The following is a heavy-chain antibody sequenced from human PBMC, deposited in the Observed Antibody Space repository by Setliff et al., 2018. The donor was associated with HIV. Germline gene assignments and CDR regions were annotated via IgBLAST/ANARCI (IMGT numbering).Heavy chain of an antibody. Sequence: GASVKVSCKASGYTFSTYAIHWVRQAPGQRLEWMGWINAGSGNTKYSQRFQGRVTITRDTSASTAYLELSSLRSEDTAAYYCARPVGGTGFDPWGQGTLVTVSS. CDR2: INAGSGNT. J-gene: IGHJ5*02. V-gene: IGHV1-3*01. CDR3: ARPVGGTGFDP. CDR1: GYTFSTYA. D-gene: IGHD1-26*01.